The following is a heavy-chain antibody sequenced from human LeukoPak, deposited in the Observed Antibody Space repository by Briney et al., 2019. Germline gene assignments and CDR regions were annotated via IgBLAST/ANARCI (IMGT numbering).Heavy chain of an antibody. D-gene: IGHD3-22*01. CDR1: GGSFSGYY. CDR3: ARVSPNYYDSSGYPYYFDY. J-gene: IGHJ4*02. CDR2: INHSGST. Sequence: SETLSLTXAVYGGSFSGYYWSWIRQPPGKGLEWIGEINHSGSTNYNPSLKSRVTISVDTSKNQFSPKLSSVTAADTAVYYCARVSPNYYDSSGYPYYFDYWGQGTLVTVSS. V-gene: IGHV4-34*01.